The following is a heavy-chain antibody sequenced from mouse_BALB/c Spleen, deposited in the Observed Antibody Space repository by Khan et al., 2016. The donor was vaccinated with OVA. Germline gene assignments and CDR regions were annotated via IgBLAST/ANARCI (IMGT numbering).Heavy chain of an antibody. V-gene: IGHV9-3-1*01. Sequence: QIQLVQSGPELKKPGETVQISCKASGFIFTNYGMNWVKQAPGQGFKWMGWINTYTGESTFANDFKGRFAFSLETSASTAYLQIKSLKNEDTAIYFCARVGYNGTMDCWGQGTSVTVSS. CDR2: INTYTGES. D-gene: IGHD2-14*01. CDR1: GFIFTNYG. CDR3: ARVGYNGTMDC. J-gene: IGHJ4*01.